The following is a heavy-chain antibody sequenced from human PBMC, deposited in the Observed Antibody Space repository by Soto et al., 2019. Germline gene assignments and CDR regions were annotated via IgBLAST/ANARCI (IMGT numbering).Heavy chain of an antibody. Sequence: PSETLSLTCTVSGDSISSSSKYWGWIRQPPGKGLEWVASVNYSGSTYYNPSLKGRVTISVDTSKNQFSLKLSSVTAADTAVYYCARSPRPYGDYDYWGQGTLVTVSS. V-gene: IGHV4-39*01. CDR3: ARSPRPYGDYDY. D-gene: IGHD4-17*01. CDR1: GDSISSSSKY. J-gene: IGHJ4*02. CDR2: VNYSGST.